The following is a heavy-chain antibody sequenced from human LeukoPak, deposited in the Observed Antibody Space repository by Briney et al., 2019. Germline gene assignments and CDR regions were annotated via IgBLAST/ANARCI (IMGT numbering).Heavy chain of an antibody. V-gene: IGHV3-23*01. CDR3: AKDRYGDYGPFDN. J-gene: IGHJ3*02. Sequence: GGSLRLSCAASGFTFSSYDMSWVRQAPGKGLEWVSGITYSSGYTYYADSVKGRFTISRDNSKNTLSLQMDSVRPDDTAVYYCAKDRYGDYGPFDNWGQGTMVTVSS. CDR2: ITYSSGYT. D-gene: IGHD4-17*01. CDR1: GFTFSSYD.